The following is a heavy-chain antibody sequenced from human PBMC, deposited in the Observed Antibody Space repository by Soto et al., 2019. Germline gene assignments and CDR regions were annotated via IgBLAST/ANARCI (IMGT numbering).Heavy chain of an antibody. Sequence: QVQLVESGGGVVQPGRSLRLSCAASGFTFSSYAMHWVRQAPGKGLEWVAVISYDGSNKYYADAVKGRFTIFRDNSKNTLYLQMHSRRADDTAVDYCASDGGRFGDLLYYFDYWGQGTLVTVSS. CDR3: ASDGGRFGDLLYYFDY. CDR2: ISYDGSNK. D-gene: IGHD3-10*01. J-gene: IGHJ4*02. V-gene: IGHV3-30-3*01. CDR1: GFTFSSYA.